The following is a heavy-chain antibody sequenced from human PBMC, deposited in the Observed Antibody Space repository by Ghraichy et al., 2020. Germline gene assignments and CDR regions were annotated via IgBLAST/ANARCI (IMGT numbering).Heavy chain of an antibody. CDR2: IKQDGSEK. CDR1: GFTFSSYW. J-gene: IGHJ4*02. Sequence: GESLNISCAASGFTFSSYWMSWVRQAPGKGLEWVANIKQDGSEKYYVDSVKGRFTISRDNAKNSLYLQMNSLRAEDTAVYYCARDLRGWSFGGDYFDYWGQGTLVTVSS. CDR3: ARDLRGWSFGGDYFDY. D-gene: IGHD6-19*01. V-gene: IGHV3-7*01.